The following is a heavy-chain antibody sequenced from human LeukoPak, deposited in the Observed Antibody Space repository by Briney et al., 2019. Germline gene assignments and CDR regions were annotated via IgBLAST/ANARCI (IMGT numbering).Heavy chain of an antibody. Sequence: GASVTVSCKASGGTFSSYAISWVRQAPGQGLEWMGRIIPILGIANYAQKFQGRVTITADKSTSTAYMELSSLRSEDTAVYYCARVPGFDSSYYFVNSASMDVWGQGTTVTVSS. V-gene: IGHV1-69*04. CDR1: GGTFSSYA. CDR2: IIPILGIA. CDR3: ARVPGFDSSYYFVNSASMDV. D-gene: IGHD3-22*01. J-gene: IGHJ6*02.